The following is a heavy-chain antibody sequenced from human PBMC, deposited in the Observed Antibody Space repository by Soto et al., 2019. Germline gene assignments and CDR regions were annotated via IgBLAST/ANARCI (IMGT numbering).Heavy chain of an antibody. V-gene: IGHV3-21*04. D-gene: IGHD5-12*01. Sequence: GGSLRLSCAASGFPFSSYSMNWVRQAPGKGLEWVSSISSSSGDIYYADSVKGRFTISRDKAKNALYLQMNSLRAEDTAVYYCAKYSGYSGIDAFDIWGQGTMVTVSS. CDR2: ISSSSGDI. J-gene: IGHJ3*02. CDR1: GFPFSSYS. CDR3: AKYSGYSGIDAFDI.